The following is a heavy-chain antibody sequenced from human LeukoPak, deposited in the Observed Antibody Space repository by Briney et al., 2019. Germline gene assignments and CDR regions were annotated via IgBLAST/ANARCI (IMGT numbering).Heavy chain of an antibody. V-gene: IGHV3-20*04. J-gene: IGHJ4*02. CDR3: ANQDSTEYSYYFDF. CDR1: GFTFDDYG. D-gene: IGHD2/OR15-2a*01. Sequence: GGSLRLSCAASGFTFDDYGMSWVRQAPGKGLEWVSGINWNGGSTGYADSVKGRFTISRDNAKNSLYLQMNSLRAEDTAVYYCANQDSTEYSYYFDFWGQGTLVTVSS. CDR2: INWNGGST.